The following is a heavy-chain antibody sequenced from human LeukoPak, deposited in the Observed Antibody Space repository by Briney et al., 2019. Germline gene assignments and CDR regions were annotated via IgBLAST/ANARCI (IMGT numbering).Heavy chain of an antibody. CDR2: INHSGST. Sequence: PSETLPFTCAVYGGSFSGYYWSWIRQPPGKGLEWIGEINHSGSTNYNPSLKSRVTISVDTSKNQFSLKLSSVTAADTAVYYCARGRGSGWYVYWGQGTLVTVSS. D-gene: IGHD6-19*01. CDR3: ARGRGSGWYVY. CDR1: GGSFSGYY. J-gene: IGHJ4*02. V-gene: IGHV4-34*01.